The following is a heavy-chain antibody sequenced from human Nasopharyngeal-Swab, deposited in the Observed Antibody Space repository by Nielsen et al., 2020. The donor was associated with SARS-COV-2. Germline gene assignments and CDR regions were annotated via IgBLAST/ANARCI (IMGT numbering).Heavy chain of an antibody. J-gene: IGHJ6*03. D-gene: IGHD3-3*01. CDR1: GFTFSSYD. Sequence: GESLKISCAASGFTFSSYDMHWVRQATGKGLEWVSAIGTAGDTYYPGSVKGRFTIPRENAKNSLYLQMNSLRAGDTAVYYCAREAWETYYDFWSGYRYYYYMDVWGKGATVTVSS. CDR2: IGTAGDT. CDR3: AREAWETYYDFWSGYRYYYYMDV. V-gene: IGHV3-13*04.